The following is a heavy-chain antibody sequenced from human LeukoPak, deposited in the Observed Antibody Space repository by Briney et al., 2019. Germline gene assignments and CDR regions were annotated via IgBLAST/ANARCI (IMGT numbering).Heavy chain of an antibody. V-gene: IGHV3-15*01. CDR2: IKRKTDGGTT. CDR3: TTGAPTYYDFWSGYPEGYFDY. D-gene: IGHD3-3*01. Sequence: PGGSLRLSCAVSGFIFSNVCMSWVRQAPGKGLEWGGRIKRKTDGGTTDYAAPVKGRFTISRDDSKNTLYLQMNSLKTEDTAVYYCTTGAPTYYDFWSGYPEGYFDYWGQGTLVTVSS. J-gene: IGHJ4*02. CDR1: GFIFSNVC.